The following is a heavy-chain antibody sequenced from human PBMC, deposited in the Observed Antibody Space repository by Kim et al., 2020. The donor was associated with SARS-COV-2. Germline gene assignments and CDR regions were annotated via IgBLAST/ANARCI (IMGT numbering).Heavy chain of an antibody. CDR2: ISASGTYI. CDR3: SRSPPDYYGMDV. J-gene: IGHJ6*02. Sequence: GGSLRLSCAASGFAFSSYTMNWVRQAPGKGLEWVSSISASGTYIHYADSVKGRFTISRDNAKNSLFLQMNSLRVEDRAMYYCSRSPPDYYGMDVWGQGTTVVVSS. CDR1: GFAFSSYT. V-gene: IGHV3-21*06.